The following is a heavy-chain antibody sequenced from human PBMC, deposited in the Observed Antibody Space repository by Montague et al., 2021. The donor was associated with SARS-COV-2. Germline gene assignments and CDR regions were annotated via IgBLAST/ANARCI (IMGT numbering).Heavy chain of an antibody. Sequence: SETLSLACTVSGGSISSSSYYWGWIRQPPGKGLEWIGSIYYSGSTYYNPSLKSRVTISVDTSKNQFSLKLSSVTAADTAVYYCARRLDYWDSSGQRRHFDYWGQGTLVTVSS. CDR1: GGSISSSSYY. CDR3: ARRLDYWDSSGQRRHFDY. CDR2: IYYSGST. V-gene: IGHV4-39*01. D-gene: IGHD3-22*01. J-gene: IGHJ4*02.